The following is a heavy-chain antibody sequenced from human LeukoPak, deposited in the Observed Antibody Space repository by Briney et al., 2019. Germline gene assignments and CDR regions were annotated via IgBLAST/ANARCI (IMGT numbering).Heavy chain of an antibody. J-gene: IGHJ6*02. CDR2: IYYSGST. Sequence: PSETLSLTCSVSGGSISSYYWSWIRQPPGKGLEYIGYIYYSGSTNYNPSLKSRVTISVDTSKDQFSLNLTSVTAADTAVYYCARLKCISTTCPSRYVMDVWGQGTTVTVSS. CDR3: ARLKCISTTCPSRYVMDV. CDR1: GGSISSYY. V-gene: IGHV4-59*01. D-gene: IGHD2-2*01.